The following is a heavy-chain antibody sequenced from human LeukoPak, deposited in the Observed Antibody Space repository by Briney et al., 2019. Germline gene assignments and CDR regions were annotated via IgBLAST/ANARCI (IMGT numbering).Heavy chain of an antibody. J-gene: IGHJ3*02. Sequence: ASVKVSCKASGYTFTSYYMHWVRQAPGQGLEWMGIINPSGGSTSYAQKLQGRVTMTTDTSTSTAYMELRSLRSDDTAVYYCARDRGLPAANLMMLFDIWGQGTMVTVSS. V-gene: IGHV1-46*01. CDR1: GYTFTSYY. CDR3: ARDRGLPAANLMMLFDI. CDR2: INPSGGST. D-gene: IGHD2-2*01.